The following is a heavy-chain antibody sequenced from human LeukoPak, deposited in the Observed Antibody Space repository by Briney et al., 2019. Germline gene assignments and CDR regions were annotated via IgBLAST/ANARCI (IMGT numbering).Heavy chain of an antibody. J-gene: IGHJ4*02. CDR3: ARASHCSGGSCYSGY. D-gene: IGHD2-15*01. Sequence: SVKVSCKASGGTFSSYAISWVRQAPGQGLEWMGRIIPILGIANYAQEFQGRVTITADKSTSTAYMELSSLRSEDTAVYYCARASHCSGGSCYSGYWGQGTLVTVSS. CDR1: GGTFSSYA. V-gene: IGHV1-69*04. CDR2: IIPILGIA.